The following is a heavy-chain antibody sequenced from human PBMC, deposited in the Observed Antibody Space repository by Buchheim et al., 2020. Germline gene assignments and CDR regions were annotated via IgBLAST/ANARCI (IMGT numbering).Heavy chain of an antibody. V-gene: IGHV4-4*02. CDR3: ARVDAGYYDSSGYYEASYISA. D-gene: IGHD3-22*01. J-gene: IGHJ5*02. CDR1: GGSISSSNW. CDR2: IYHSGST. Sequence: QVQLQESSPGLVKPSGTLSLTCAVSGGSISSSNWWSWVRQPPGKGLEWIGEIYHSGSTNYNPSLKSRVTISVDKSKNQFSLKLSSVTAADTAVYYCARVDAGYYDSSGYYEASYISAWGQGTL.